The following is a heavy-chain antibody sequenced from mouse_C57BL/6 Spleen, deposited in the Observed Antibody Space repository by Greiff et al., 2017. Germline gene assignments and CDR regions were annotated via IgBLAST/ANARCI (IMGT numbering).Heavy chain of an antibody. CDR3: ARELSRSYYFDY. V-gene: IGHV5-16*01. CDR1: GFTFSDYY. J-gene: IGHJ2*01. Sequence: EVQRVESEGGLVQPGSSMKLSCTASGFTFSDYYMAWVRQVPEKGLEWVANINDNGSSTYYMDSLKSRFIISRDNAKNILYLQLSSLRSEDTATYYCARELSRSYYFDYWGQGTTLTVSA. CDR2: INDNGSST. D-gene: IGHD1-1*01.